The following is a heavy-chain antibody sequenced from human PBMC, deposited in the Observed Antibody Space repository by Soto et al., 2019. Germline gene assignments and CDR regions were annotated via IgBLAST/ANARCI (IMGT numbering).Heavy chain of an antibody. D-gene: IGHD2-2*01. CDR1: GFTFSSYA. J-gene: IGHJ4*02. V-gene: IGHV3-30-3*02. CDR2: ISYDGSSK. Sequence: GGSLRLSCAASGFTFSSYAMHWVRQAPGKGLEWVAVISYDGSSKYYADSVKGRFTISRDNSKNTLYLQMNSLRAEDTAVYYCAKMSSTRVVVPAATSDYWGQGTLVTVSS. CDR3: AKMSSTRVVVPAATSDY.